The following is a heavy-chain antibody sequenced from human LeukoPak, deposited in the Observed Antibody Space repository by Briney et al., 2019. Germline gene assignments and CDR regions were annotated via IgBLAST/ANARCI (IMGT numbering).Heavy chain of an antibody. Sequence: TLSLTCTVSGGSISSGGYYWSWIRQHPGKGLEWIGYIYYSGSTYYNPSLKSRVTISVDTSKNQFSLKLSSVTAADTAVYYCSRDNYYDTIHAVDIWGQGTMVTVSS. CDR1: GGSISSGGYY. CDR3: SRDNYYDTIHAVDI. J-gene: IGHJ3*02. V-gene: IGHV4-31*03. CDR2: IYYSGST. D-gene: IGHD3-22*01.